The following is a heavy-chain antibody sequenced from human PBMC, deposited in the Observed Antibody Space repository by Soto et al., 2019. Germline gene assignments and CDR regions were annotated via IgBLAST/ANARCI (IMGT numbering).Heavy chain of an antibody. J-gene: IGHJ6*02. CDR2: ISAYNGNT. V-gene: IGHV1-18*01. Sequence: QVQLVQSGAEVKKPGASVKVSCKASGYTFTSYGISWVRQAPGQGLEWMGWISAYNGNTNYAQKLQGRVTITTDTSTSTAYMELRSLRSDDTAVYYCARDDYVWGSYRYTGYYYYGMDVWGQGTTVTVSS. CDR3: ARDDYVWGSYRYTGYYYYGMDV. CDR1: GYTFTSYG. D-gene: IGHD3-16*02.